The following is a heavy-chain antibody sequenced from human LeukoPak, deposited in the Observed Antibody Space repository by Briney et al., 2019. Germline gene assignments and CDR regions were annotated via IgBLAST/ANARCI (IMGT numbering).Heavy chain of an antibody. CDR1: GGSVSSRSYY. V-gene: IGHV4-39*01. CDR3: ARAVPTIFGVVIDAFDI. D-gene: IGHD3-3*01. Sequence: SETLSLTCTVSGGSVSSRSYYWAWIRQSPGKGLEWIGSIYYDGSTYYNPSLKSRVTISVDTSKNQFSLKLSSVTAADTAVYYCARAVPTIFGVVIDAFDIWGQGTMVTVSS. CDR2: IYYDGST. J-gene: IGHJ3*02.